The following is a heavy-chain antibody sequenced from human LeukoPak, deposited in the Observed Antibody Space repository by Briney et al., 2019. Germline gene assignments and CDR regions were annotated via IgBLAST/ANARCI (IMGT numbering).Heavy chain of an antibody. CDR3: AVYSSGWYYPRDWFDP. CDR2: INPNSGGT. D-gene: IGHD6-19*01. J-gene: IGHJ5*02. V-gene: IGHV1-2*02. Sequence: ASVKVSCKASGYTFTGYYMHWVRQAPGQGLEWMGWINPNSGGTNYAQKFQGRVTMTRDTSISTAYMELSRLRSDDTAVYYCAVYSSGWYYPRDWFDPWGQGTLVTVSS. CDR1: GYTFTGYY.